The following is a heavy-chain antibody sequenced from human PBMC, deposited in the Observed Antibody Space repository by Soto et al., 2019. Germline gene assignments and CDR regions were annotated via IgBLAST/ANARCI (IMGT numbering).Heavy chain of an antibody. D-gene: IGHD6-19*01. CDR3: ARDASGWSQY. Sequence: PGGSLRLSCAASGFTFSIYAMSWFRRAPGKGLEWVSSIRQSGDRSSYADSAKGRFTISRDNAEKSLYLQMDSLRVDDTAVYYCARDASGWSQYWGQGTLVTVSS. CDR2: IRQSGDRS. V-gene: IGHV3-23*01. CDR1: GFTFSIYA. J-gene: IGHJ4*02.